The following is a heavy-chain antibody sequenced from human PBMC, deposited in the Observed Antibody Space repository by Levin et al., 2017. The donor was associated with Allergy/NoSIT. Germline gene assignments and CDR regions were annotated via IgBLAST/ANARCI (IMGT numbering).Heavy chain of an antibody. Sequence: GESLKISCEASGFDFSSYVMHWVRQAPGKGLEWVAVISYDGRNIYYADFVKGRFTISRDNSKNRLNLQMNSLRVEDTSLFYCARGGYHGDYAVDKWGQGTLVTVSS. D-gene: IGHD4-17*01. V-gene: IGHV3-30*04. CDR1: GFDFSSYV. J-gene: IGHJ4*02. CDR3: ARGGYHGDYAVDK. CDR2: ISYDGRNI.